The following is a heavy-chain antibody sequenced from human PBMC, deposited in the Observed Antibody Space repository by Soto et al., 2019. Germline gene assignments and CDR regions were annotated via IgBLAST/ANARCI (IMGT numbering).Heavy chain of an antibody. J-gene: IGHJ6*03. CDR2: MNPHSGQT. CDR3: ARPQGIALYDGPGSLYYYMDV. Sequence: QVQLVQTGAEVKKAGASVKVSCKASGYNFTIYDINWVRQATGQGLEWMGWMNPHSGQTAYAQKFQGRVTMTRNTSINTAYMEVSTLTSEDTAIYYYARPQGIALYDGPGSLYYYMDVWSEGTTVTVSS. V-gene: IGHV1-8*01. D-gene: IGHD3-10*01. CDR1: GYNFTIYD.